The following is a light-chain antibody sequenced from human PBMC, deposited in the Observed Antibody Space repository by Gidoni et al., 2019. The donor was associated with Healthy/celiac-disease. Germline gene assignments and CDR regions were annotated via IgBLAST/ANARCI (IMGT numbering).Light chain of an antibody. CDR2: WAS. CDR3: QQYYSTPPA. Sequence: IVMTQSTDSLAVSLGERDTINCKSSQSVLYSSNNKNYLAWYQQKPGQPPKLLIYWASTRESGVPDRVSGSGSGTDFTLTISSLQAEDVAVYYCQQYYSTPPAFXGXTKVEIK. J-gene: IGKJ4*01. V-gene: IGKV4-1*01. CDR1: QSVLYSSNNKNY.